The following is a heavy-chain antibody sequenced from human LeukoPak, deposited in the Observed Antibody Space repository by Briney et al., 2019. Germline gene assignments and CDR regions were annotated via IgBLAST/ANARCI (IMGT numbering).Heavy chain of an antibody. CDR2: IYYSGST. CDR1: GGSISSSSYY. Sequence: SETLSLTCTVSGGSISSSSYYWGWIRQPPGKGXXXIGSIYYSGSTYYNPSLKSRVTISVDTSKNQFSLKLSSVTAADTAVYYCARQYSSGWYGVLIGFDYWGQGTLVTVSS. D-gene: IGHD6-19*01. V-gene: IGHV4-39*01. J-gene: IGHJ4*02. CDR3: ARQYSSGWYGVLIGFDY.